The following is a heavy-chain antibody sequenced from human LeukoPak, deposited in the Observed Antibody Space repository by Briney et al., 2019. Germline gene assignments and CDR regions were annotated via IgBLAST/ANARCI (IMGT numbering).Heavy chain of an antibody. CDR1: GDSLNSGNYS. CDR3: ARATLRGDPFDF. Sequence: SETLSLTCTVSGDSLNSGNYSWTWIRQHPGKGLEWIGYIFTSGNTYYNPSLKGRLLTSVDTSKSQSSLWLTSVTAADTAVYYCARATLRGDPFDFWGQGIQVTVSS. D-gene: IGHD2-21*02. V-gene: IGHV4-31*03. J-gene: IGHJ4*02. CDR2: IFTSGNT.